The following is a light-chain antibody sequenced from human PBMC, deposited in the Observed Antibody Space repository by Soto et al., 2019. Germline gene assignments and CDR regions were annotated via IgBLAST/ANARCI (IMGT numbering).Light chain of an antibody. CDR3: ASWDDRLNAVV. CDR2: DNN. Sequence: SVLTQPPSASGTPGQRVTITCSGSNSNIGSNTVNWYQQLPGTAPKLLVYDNNKRPSGVPGRFSDSKSGTSASLAISGLQSEDEADYYCASWDDRLNAVVFGGGTKVTVL. J-gene: IGLJ2*01. CDR1: NSNIGSNT. V-gene: IGLV1-44*01.